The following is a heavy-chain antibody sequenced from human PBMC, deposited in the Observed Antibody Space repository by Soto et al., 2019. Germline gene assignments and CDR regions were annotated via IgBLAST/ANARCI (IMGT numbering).Heavy chain of an antibody. Sequence: QITLKESGPTVVKPTETLTLTCTFSGFSLTTSGVGVGWVRQSQGKAPEWLALIYWDDDKRYSTSLKSRLTTPKGTSKNLVVLSMANVDPAHTATYYCSHRVLRSVFGLVTTTASYFDFWGQGTPVVVSS. V-gene: IGHV2-5*02. D-gene: IGHD3-3*01. CDR1: GFSLTTSGVG. CDR2: IYWDDDK. CDR3: SHRVLRSVFGLVTTTASYFDF. J-gene: IGHJ4*02.